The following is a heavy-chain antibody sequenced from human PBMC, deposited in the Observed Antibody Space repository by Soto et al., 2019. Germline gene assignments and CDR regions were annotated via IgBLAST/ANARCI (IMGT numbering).Heavy chain of an antibody. D-gene: IGHD2-15*01. CDR2: INRNGDRT. CDR3: ARDGDVAFCSGGSCSYYFDY. V-gene: IGHV3-20*04. Sequence: ESGGGVVRPGGSLRLSCAASGFSFHDYGMSWVRQAPGKGLEWVSGINRNGDRTGYADSVKGRFTISRDNAKNSLYLQMNSLRAEDTALYYCARDGDVAFCSGGSCSYYFDYWGQGTLVTVSS. CDR1: GFSFHDYG. J-gene: IGHJ4*02.